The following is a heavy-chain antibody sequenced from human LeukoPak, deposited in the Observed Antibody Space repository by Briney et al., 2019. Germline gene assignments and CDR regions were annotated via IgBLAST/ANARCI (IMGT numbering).Heavy chain of an antibody. Sequence: SETLSLTCTVSGGSISSSSYYRGWIRQPPGKGLEWIGSIYYSGSTYYNPSLKSRVTISVDTSKNQFSLKLSSVTAADTAVYYCASHSSGYAFDYWGQGPLVTVSS. D-gene: IGHD3-22*01. V-gene: IGHV4-39*01. CDR1: GGSISSSSYY. CDR2: IYYSGST. J-gene: IGHJ4*02. CDR3: ASHSSGYAFDY.